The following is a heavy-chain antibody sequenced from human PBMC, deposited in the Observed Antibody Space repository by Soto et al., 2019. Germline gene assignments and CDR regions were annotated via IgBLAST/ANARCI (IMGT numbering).Heavy chain of an antibody. D-gene: IGHD6-13*01. CDR3: ANDRDGAAAGPTKYYGMDV. CDR2: ISGSGDST. J-gene: IGHJ6*02. V-gene: IGHV3-23*01. CDR1: GFTFSIYA. Sequence: EVQLLESRGGLVQPGGALRHSCAASGFTFSIYAMSWVRQAPGKGLEWVSVISGSGDSTYYADSVRGRFTISRDNSKNTLCLQMNSLRAEDTAVYYCANDRDGAAAGPTKYYGMDVWGQGTTVTVSS.